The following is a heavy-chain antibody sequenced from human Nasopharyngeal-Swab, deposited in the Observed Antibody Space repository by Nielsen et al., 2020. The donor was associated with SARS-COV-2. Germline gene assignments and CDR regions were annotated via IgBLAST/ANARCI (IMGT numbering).Heavy chain of an antibody. CDR3: ARDRGYYAFDY. V-gene: IGHV3-7*01. Sequence: GGSLRLSCAASGLSFSEFWMYWVRQAPGKGLEWVASINKDGSEKYYGDSVRGRFTTSRDNAENSLSLQMNSLRGEDTAVYYCARDRGYYAFDYWGLGTLVTVSS. D-gene: IGHD5-12*01. J-gene: IGHJ4*02. CDR1: GLSFSEFW. CDR2: INKDGSEK.